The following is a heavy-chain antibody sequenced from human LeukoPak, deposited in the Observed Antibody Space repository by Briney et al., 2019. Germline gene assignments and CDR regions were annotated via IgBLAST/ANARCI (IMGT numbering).Heavy chain of an antibody. J-gene: IGHJ4*02. Sequence: PGGSLRLSCAASGFVFSRYEMNWVRLAPGKGLVWVSYISSGGTTIYYADSVKGRFTISRDNAKNSLFLQMNSLRVEDTAVYYCAREGSSTGDYWGQGTLVSVSS. CDR2: ISSGGTTI. CDR3: AREGSSTGDY. D-gene: IGHD1-26*01. CDR1: GFVFSRYE. V-gene: IGHV3-48*03.